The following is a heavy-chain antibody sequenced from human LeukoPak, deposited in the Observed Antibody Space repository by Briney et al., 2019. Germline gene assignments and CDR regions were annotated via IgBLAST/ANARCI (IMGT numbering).Heavy chain of an antibody. V-gene: IGHV3-7*01. CDR1: GFTFSSYW. J-gene: IGHJ3*02. CDR2: IKQDGSEK. D-gene: IGHD5-18*01. CDR3: ASEDTQGALDI. Sequence: GGSLRLSCAASGFTFSSYWMSWVRQAPGKGLEWVANIKQDGSEKYYVDSVKGRFTISRDNAKNSLYLQMNSLRAEDTAVYYCASEDTQGALDIWGQGTMVTVSS.